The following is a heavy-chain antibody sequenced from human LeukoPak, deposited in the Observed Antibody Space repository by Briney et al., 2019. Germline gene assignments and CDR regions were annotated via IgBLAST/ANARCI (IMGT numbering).Heavy chain of an antibody. CDR3: ARDSSSHYYFDY. CDR1: GFIVSSIH. CDR2: IYSGGTT. V-gene: IGHV3-53*01. J-gene: IGHJ4*02. Sequence: GGSLRLSCVASGFIVSSIHMNWVRHAPGKGLEWVSIIYSGGTTHYGDSVKGRFSISRDNSQNTLYLQMNSLRAEDTAVYYCARDSSSHYYFDYWGQGTLVTVSS. D-gene: IGHD2-2*01.